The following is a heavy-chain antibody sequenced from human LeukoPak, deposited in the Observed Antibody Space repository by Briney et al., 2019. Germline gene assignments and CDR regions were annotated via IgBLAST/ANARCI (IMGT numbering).Heavy chain of an antibody. J-gene: IGHJ4*02. CDR1: GFTFSSYS. Sequence: PGGSLRLSCAASGFTFSSYSMNWVRQAPGKGLEWVSSISSSSSYIYYADSVKGRFTISRDNAKNSLYPQMNSLRAEDTAVYYCARDPYDYGDSYYDYWGQGTLVTVSS. V-gene: IGHV3-21*01. CDR2: ISSSSSYI. D-gene: IGHD4-17*01. CDR3: ARDPYDYGDSYYDY.